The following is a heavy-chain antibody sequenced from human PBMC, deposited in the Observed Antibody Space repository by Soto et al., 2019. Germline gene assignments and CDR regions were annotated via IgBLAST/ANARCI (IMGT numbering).Heavy chain of an antibody. D-gene: IGHD6-6*01. CDR2: TSGNGGST. V-gene: IGHV3-23*01. Sequence: VQLLELGGALVQPGGSLRLSCAASGFTFSDYAMTWVRQAPGKGLEWVSHTSGNGGSTYYADSVKGRFTISRDNSRDTMHLQMNSLRAEDTALYYCTRTLFIAARGVEPFDYWGQGALVTVSS. CDR3: TRTLFIAARGVEPFDY. J-gene: IGHJ4*02. CDR1: GFTFSDYA.